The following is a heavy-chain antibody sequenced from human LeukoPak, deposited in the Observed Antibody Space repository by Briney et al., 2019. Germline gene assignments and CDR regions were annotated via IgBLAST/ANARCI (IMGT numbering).Heavy chain of an antibody. Sequence: PGGSLRLSCGASGFTVSSNYMSWVRQAPGKGLEWVSVIYSGGSTDYADSVKGRFTISRDNSKNTLLLQMHSLRAEDTAVYYCARVSQWLPDYWGQGTLVTVSP. D-gene: IGHD6-19*01. V-gene: IGHV3-66*01. CDR2: IYSGGST. CDR1: GFTVSSNY. CDR3: ARVSQWLPDY. J-gene: IGHJ4*02.